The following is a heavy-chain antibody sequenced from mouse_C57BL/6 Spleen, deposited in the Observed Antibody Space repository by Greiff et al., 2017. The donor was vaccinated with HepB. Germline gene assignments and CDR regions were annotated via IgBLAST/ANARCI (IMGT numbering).Heavy chain of an antibody. Sequence: EVQLQESGPGMVKPSQSLSLTCTVTGYSITSGYDWHWIRHFPGNKLEWMGYISYSGSTNYNPSLKSRISITHDTSKNHFFLKLNSVTTEDTATYYCARVSNYVYAMDYWGQGTSVTVSS. CDR3: ARVSNYVYAMDY. V-gene: IGHV3-1*01. J-gene: IGHJ4*01. CDR2: ISYSGST. D-gene: IGHD2-5*01. CDR1: GYSITSGYD.